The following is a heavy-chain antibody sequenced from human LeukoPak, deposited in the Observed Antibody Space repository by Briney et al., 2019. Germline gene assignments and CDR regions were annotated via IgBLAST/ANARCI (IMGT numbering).Heavy chain of an antibody. V-gene: IGHV3-33*01. CDR1: GFTFSSYG. CDR3: AREYYDSGPPGD. CDR2: IWYDGSNK. D-gene: IGHD3-10*01. Sequence: PGRSLRLSCAASGFTFSSYGMHWVRQAPGKGLEWVAVIWYDGSNKYYADSVKGRFTISRDNSKNTLYLQMNSLRAEDTAVYYCAREYYDSGPPGDWGQGTLVTVSS. J-gene: IGHJ4*02.